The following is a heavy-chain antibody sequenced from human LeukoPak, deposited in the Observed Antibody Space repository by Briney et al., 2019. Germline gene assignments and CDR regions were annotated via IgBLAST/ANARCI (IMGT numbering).Heavy chain of an antibody. J-gene: IGHJ4*02. CDR1: GGSISSYY. CDR2: IYYSGST. Sequence: SETLSLTCTVSGGSISSYYWCWIRQPPGKGLEWIGYIYYSGSTNYNPSLKSRVTISVDTSKNQFSLKLSSVTAADTAVYYCARVFSDGYNWAYFDYWGQGTLVTVSS. V-gene: IGHV4-59*01. CDR3: ARVFSDGYNWAYFDY. D-gene: IGHD5-24*01.